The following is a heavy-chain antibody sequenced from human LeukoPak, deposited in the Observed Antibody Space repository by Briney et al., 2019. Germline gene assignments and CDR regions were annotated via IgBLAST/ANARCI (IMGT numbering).Heavy chain of an antibody. CDR1: GGSISSYY. D-gene: IGHD5-18*01. CDR3: ARVRIQLWWGYFDY. Sequence: SETLSLTCAVSGGSISSYYWSWIRQPAGKGLEWIGRIYTSGSTNYNPSLKSRVTMSVDTSKNQFSLKLSSVTAADTAVYYCARVRIQLWWGYFDYWGQGTLVTVSS. CDR2: IYTSGST. V-gene: IGHV4-4*07. J-gene: IGHJ4*02.